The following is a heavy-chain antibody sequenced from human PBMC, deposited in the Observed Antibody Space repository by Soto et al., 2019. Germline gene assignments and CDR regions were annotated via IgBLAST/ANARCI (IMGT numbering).Heavy chain of an antibody. Sequence: GGSLRLSCAASGFTLSSYWMHWVRQAPGKGLVWVSRINSDGSSTSYADSVKGRFTISRDNAENTLYLHMNNLRADDTAVYYCVRVLKSIGWDNDVFDIWGQGTMVTVSS. J-gene: IGHJ3*02. CDR3: VRVLKSIGWDNDVFDI. V-gene: IGHV3-74*01. CDR1: GFTLSSYW. CDR2: INSDGSST. D-gene: IGHD6-19*01.